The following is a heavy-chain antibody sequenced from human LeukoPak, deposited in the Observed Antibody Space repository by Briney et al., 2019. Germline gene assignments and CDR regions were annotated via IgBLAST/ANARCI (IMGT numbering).Heavy chain of an antibody. CDR3: AKDSIQGDTALDY. D-gene: IGHD5-18*01. Sequence: GGSLRLSCVASGFTFSNYGMHWVRQAPGKGLEWVAFTRFDGSIKYYADSVKGRFTISRDNSKNTLYLQMSSLRAEDTAVFYCAKDSIQGDTALDYWGQGTPVTVSS. CDR1: GFTFSNYG. CDR2: TRFDGSIK. V-gene: IGHV3-30*02. J-gene: IGHJ4*02.